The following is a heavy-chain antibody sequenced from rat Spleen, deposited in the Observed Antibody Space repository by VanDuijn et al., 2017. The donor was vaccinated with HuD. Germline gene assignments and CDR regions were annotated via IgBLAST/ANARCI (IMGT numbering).Heavy chain of an antibody. V-gene: IGHV5-29*01. J-gene: IGHJ4*01. Sequence: EVQLVESGGGLVQPGRSLKLSCASSGFTFRNYGMHWIRQAPTKGLEWVATINYDGRSTFYRDSVRDRFTISRDNAKSILYLQMDNLKSEDTATYYCARHGRGERTYYYVMDVWGQGASVTVSS. CDR3: ARHGRGERTYYYVMDV. D-gene: IGHD4-3*01. CDR2: INYDGRST. CDR1: GFTFRNYG.